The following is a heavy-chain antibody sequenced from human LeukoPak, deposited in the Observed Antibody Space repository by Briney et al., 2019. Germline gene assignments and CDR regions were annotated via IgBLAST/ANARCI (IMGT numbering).Heavy chain of an antibody. CDR1: GGSFSGDY. CDR3: ARALYSSSWYLY. D-gene: IGHD6-13*01. CDR2: INHSGST. J-gene: IGHJ4*02. V-gene: IGHV4-34*01. Sequence: SETLSLTCAVYGGSFSGDYWSWIRQPPGRGLEWIGEINHSGSTNYNPSLKSRVTISVDTSKNQFSLKLSSVTAADTAVYYCARALYSSSWYLYWGQGTLVTVSS.